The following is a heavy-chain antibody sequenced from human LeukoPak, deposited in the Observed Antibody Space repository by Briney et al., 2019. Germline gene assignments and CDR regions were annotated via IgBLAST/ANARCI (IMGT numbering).Heavy chain of an antibody. V-gene: IGHV1-69*13. CDR2: IIPIFGTA. D-gene: IGHD1-26*01. Sequence: SVKVSCKASGYTFTSYYMHWVRQAPGQGLEWMGGIIPIFGTANYAQKFQGRVTITADESTSTAYMELSSLRSEDTAVYYCARGSVGSYYYYGMDVWGQGTTVTVSS. CDR3: ARGSVGSYYYYGMDV. J-gene: IGHJ6*02. CDR1: GYTFTSYY.